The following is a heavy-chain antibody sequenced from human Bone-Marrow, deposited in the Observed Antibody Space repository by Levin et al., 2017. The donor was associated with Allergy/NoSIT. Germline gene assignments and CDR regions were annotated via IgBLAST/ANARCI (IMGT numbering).Heavy chain of an antibody. CDR3: ARHKNCSSTSCYSAFDI. V-gene: IGHV4-39*01. CDR1: GGSISSSSYY. J-gene: IGHJ3*02. D-gene: IGHD2-2*01. CDR2: IYYSGST. Sequence: PSETLSLTCTVSGGSISSSSYYWGWIRQPPGKGLEWIGSIYYSGSTYYNPSLKSRVTISVDTSKNQFSLKLSSVTAADTAVYYCARHKNCSSTSCYSAFDIWGQGTMVTVSS.